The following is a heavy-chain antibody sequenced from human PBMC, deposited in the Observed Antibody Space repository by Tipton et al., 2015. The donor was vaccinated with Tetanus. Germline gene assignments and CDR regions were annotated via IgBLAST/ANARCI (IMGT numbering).Heavy chain of an antibody. J-gene: IGHJ1*01. Sequence: SLRLSCAASGFTVGGYGMHSNPYLPRLLLESVSDLRWDNGSIDYADSVKLRDTISRDNAKNSLYLQINSLRVEDTAVYYCAKDVTLSLPCAPHGGQGTVVSVPS. CDR3: AKDVTLSLPCAPH. V-gene: IGHV3-9*01. CDR2: LRWDNGSI. CDR1: GFTVGGYG. D-gene: IGHD2-21*02.